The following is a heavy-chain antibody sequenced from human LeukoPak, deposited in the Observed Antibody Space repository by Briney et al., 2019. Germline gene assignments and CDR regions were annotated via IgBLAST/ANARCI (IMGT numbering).Heavy chain of an antibody. J-gene: IGHJ4*02. CDR1: GFTFSSYE. V-gene: IGHV3-48*03. D-gene: IGHD6-6*01. Sequence: GALRLSCAASGFTFSSYEMNWVRQAPGKGLEWVSYISSSGSTIYYADSVKGRFTISRDNSKNTLYLQMNTLSAEDTAVYYCAKAPNLVQKYFDYWGQGTLVAVSS. CDR3: AKAPNLVQKYFDY. CDR2: ISSSGSTI.